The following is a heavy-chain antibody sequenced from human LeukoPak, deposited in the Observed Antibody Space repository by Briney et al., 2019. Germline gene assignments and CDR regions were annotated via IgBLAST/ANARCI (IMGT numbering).Heavy chain of an antibody. J-gene: IGHJ4*02. CDR2: ITGSGGST. Sequence: AGGSLRLSCAASGFTFSTSGMSWVRQAPGKGLEWVSTITGSGGSTYYADSVKGRFTISRDNSKNTLYLQMNSLRAEDTAVYYCAREPGMGLFDYWGQGTLVTVSS. CDR3: AREPGMGLFDY. D-gene: IGHD3-10*01. CDR1: GFTFSTSG. V-gene: IGHV3-23*01.